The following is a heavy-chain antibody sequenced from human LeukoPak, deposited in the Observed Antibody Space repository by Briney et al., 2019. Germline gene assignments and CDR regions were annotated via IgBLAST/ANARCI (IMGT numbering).Heavy chain of an antibody. CDR1: GGSISSYY. J-gene: IGHJ4*02. D-gene: IGHD1-26*01. Sequence: KSSETLSLTCTVSGGSISSYYWSWIRQPPGKGLEWIGYIYYSGNSNYNPSLKSRVTISADTSKNEFSLKLSSVTAADTAIYYCATRSTGVADTFDSWGQGALVTVSS. CDR2: IYYSGNS. V-gene: IGHV4-59*01. CDR3: ATRSTGVADTFDS.